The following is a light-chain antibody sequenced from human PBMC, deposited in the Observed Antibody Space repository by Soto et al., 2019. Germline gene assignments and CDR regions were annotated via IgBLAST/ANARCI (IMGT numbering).Light chain of an antibody. CDR3: QQYNNWHPWT. J-gene: IGKJ1*01. Sequence: EIVMTQSPATLPVSPGERATLSCRASQSVSSNLAWYQQKPGQAPRLLIYGASTRATGIPARFSGSGSGTEFTLTISSLQSEDFAVYYCQQYNNWHPWTFGQGTKVEIK. V-gene: IGKV3-15*01. CDR2: GAS. CDR1: QSVSSN.